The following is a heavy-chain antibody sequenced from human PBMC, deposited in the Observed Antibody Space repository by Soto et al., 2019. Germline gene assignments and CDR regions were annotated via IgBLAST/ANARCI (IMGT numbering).Heavy chain of an antibody. Sequence: TSETLSLTCTVSGGSISSGPYSWGWIRQPPGKGLEWIGTIYYSGSTYYNPSLKSRVTISVDTSKNQFSLKLSSVTAADTAVYYCARVSIVVVVAARENWFDPWGQGTLVTVSS. CDR2: IYYSGST. CDR3: ARVSIVVVVAARENWFDP. D-gene: IGHD2-15*01. V-gene: IGHV4-30-4*08. J-gene: IGHJ5*02. CDR1: GGSISSGPYS.